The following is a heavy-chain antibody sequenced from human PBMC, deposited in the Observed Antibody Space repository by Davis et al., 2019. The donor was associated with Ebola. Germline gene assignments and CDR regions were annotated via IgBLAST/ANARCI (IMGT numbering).Heavy chain of an antibody. CDR1: GGSISTTSYY. CDR2: IFYTGST. J-gene: IGHJ6*02. Sequence: SETLSLTCTVSGGSISTTSYYWGWIRQPPGKGLEWIGSIFYTGSTFYNPSLKSRVSISVATSKNQFSLKLSSVTAADTAVYYCARLPAIYYYYYGMDVWGQGTTVTVSS. CDR3: ARLPAIYYYYYGMDV. V-gene: IGHV4-39*01.